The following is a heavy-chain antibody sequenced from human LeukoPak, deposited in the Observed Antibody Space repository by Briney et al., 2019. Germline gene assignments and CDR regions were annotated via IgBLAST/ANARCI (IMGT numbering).Heavy chain of an antibody. CDR3: ARQTAYYCDSSGYLYYFDY. D-gene: IGHD3-22*01. Sequence: SETLSLTCTVSGGSISSSSYYWGWIRQPPGKGLEWIGSIYYSGSTYYNPSLKSRVTISVDTSKNQFSLKLSSVTAADTAVYYCARQTAYYCDSSGYLYYFDYWGQGTQVTVSS. J-gene: IGHJ4*02. CDR1: GGSISSSSYY. CDR2: IYYSGST. V-gene: IGHV4-39*01.